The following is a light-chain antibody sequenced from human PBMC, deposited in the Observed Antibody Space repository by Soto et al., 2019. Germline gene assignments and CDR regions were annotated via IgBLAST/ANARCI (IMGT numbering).Light chain of an antibody. J-gene: IGKJ4*02. CDR2: DAA. CDR1: QGISSY. CDR3: QQLKKYPLT. V-gene: IGKV1-9*01. Sequence: IQLTQSPSSLSASVGDRVTITCRASQGISSYLGWYQQKPGKAPKLLIYDAATLQSGVPSRFSGSGSGTDFTLTNTSLQPDDFATYYCQQLKKYPLTFGGGTKVEIK.